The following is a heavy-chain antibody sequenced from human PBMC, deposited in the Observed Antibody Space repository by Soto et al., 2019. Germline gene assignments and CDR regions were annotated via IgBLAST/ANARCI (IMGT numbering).Heavy chain of an antibody. CDR2: TSGSNNNI. J-gene: IGHJ4*02. CDR1: GFTLRNYE. D-gene: IGHD2-21*02. Sequence: QAGGSLRLSCAASGFTLRNYEMNWVRQAPGKGLEWISKTSGSNNNIYYADSVRGRFAISRDNAKNSLYLQMNSLRAEDTAIYYCASERLCGADCYFFDNWGQGTQVTVSS. V-gene: IGHV3-48*03. CDR3: ASERLCGADCYFFDN.